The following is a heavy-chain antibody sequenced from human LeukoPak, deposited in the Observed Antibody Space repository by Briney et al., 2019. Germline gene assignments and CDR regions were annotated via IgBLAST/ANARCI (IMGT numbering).Heavy chain of an antibody. CDR3: ARGRGRGYSYGSYSNFDY. J-gene: IGHJ4*02. CDR1: GGSFSGYY. V-gene: IGHV4-34*01. Sequence: SETLSLTCAVYGGSFSGYYWSWIRQPPGKGLEWIGEINHSGRTNYNPSLKSRVTISADTSKNQFSLKLSSVTAADTAVYYCARGRGRGYSYGSYSNFDYWGQGTLVTVSS. D-gene: IGHD5-18*01. CDR2: INHSGRT.